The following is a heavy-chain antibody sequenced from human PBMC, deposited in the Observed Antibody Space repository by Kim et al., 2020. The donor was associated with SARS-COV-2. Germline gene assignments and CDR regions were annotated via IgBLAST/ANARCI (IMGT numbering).Heavy chain of an antibody. V-gene: IGHV3-33*01. Sequence: GRSLRLSCAASGFTFSSYGMHWVRQAPGKGLEWVAVIWYDGSNKYYADSVKGRFTISRDNSKNTLYLQMNSLRAEDTAVYYCARDRGCSGGSCYVWYFDYWGQGTLVTVSS. J-gene: IGHJ4*02. CDR1: GFTFSSYG. CDR3: ARDRGCSGGSCYVWYFDY. D-gene: IGHD2-15*01. CDR2: IWYDGSNK.